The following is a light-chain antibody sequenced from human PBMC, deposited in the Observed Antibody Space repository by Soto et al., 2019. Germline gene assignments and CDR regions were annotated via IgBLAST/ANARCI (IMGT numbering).Light chain of an antibody. CDR3: QQYYSTPYT. CDR1: QSVLYSSNNKNY. CDR2: WAS. J-gene: IGKJ2*01. V-gene: IGKV4-1*01. Sequence: DIVMTQSPDSLAVSLGERATINCKSSQSVLYSSNNKNYLAWYQQKPGQPPKLLIYWASTRDSGVPDRFSGSRSGTDFTLTIRSLQAEDGAVYYCQQYYSTPYTFGQGTKLEIK.